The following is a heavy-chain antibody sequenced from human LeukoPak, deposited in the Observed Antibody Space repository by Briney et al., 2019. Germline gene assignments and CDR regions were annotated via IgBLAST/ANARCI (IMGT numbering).Heavy chain of an antibody. CDR2: FYHSGIT. Sequence: SETLSLTCTVSGYSISSGYFWGWIRQPPGKGLEWIGSFYHSGITYYNPSLKSRVTISLDTSRNQFSLKLNSVTAADTAVYYCARGVIAAGGNDFDYWGQGTLVTVSS. CDR3: ARGVIAAGGNDFDY. CDR1: GYSISSGYF. V-gene: IGHV4-38-2*02. J-gene: IGHJ4*02. D-gene: IGHD6-13*01.